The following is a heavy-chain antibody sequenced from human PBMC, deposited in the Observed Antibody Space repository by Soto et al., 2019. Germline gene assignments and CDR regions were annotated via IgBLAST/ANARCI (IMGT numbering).Heavy chain of an antibody. V-gene: IGHV1-69*04. CDR1: GGTFSSYT. CDR3: ARDTFLYCSGGSCYTDGIDY. Sequence: SVKVSCKASGGTFSSYTISWVRQAPGQGLEWMGRIIPILGIANYAQKFQGRVTITADKSTSTAYMELSSLRSEDTAVYYCARDTFLYCSGGSCYTDGIDYWGQGTLVTVSS. CDR2: IIPILGIA. J-gene: IGHJ4*02. D-gene: IGHD2-15*01.